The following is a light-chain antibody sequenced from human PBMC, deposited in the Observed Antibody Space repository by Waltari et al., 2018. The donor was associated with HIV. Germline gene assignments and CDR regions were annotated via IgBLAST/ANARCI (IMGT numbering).Light chain of an antibody. J-gene: IGKJ4*01. CDR1: QSVSSTY. V-gene: IGKV3-20*01. CDR3: QQYNSYPLT. Sequence: EIVLTQSPGTLSLSPGERATLSCRASQSVSSTYLAWYQQRPGQAPRLLIYGASSRATGIPDRISGSGSGTDFTLTISRLEPEDFAVYYCQQYNSYPLTFGGGTKVEIK. CDR2: GAS.